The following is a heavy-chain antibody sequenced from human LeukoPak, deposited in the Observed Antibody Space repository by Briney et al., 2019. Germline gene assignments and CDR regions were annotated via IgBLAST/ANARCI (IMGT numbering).Heavy chain of an antibody. CDR1: GGSISSTGYY. D-gene: IGHD5-18*01. Sequence: SETLSLTCTVSGGSISSTGYYWGWIRQPPGKGLEWIGSIYRSGSAYYKPSLMSRVTLSVDTSKNQFSLKLSSVTASDTAVYYCARHRGYSYGYQDYWGQGTLVTVSS. CDR2: IYRSGSA. J-gene: IGHJ4*02. CDR3: ARHRGYSYGYQDY. V-gene: IGHV4-39*01.